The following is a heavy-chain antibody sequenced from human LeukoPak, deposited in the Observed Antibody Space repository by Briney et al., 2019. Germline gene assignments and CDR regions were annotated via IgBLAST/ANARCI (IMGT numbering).Heavy chain of an antibody. CDR3: ANPLTYYYDSRDQVDY. J-gene: IGHJ4*02. CDR2: ISGSGGST. Sequence: GGSLRLSCAASGFTFSSYAMSWVRQAPGKGLEWVSAISGSGGSTYYADSVKGRFTISRDNSKNTLYLQMNSLRAEDTAVYYCANPLTYYYDSRDQVDYWGQGTLVTVSS. V-gene: IGHV3-23*01. D-gene: IGHD3-22*01. CDR1: GFTFSSYA.